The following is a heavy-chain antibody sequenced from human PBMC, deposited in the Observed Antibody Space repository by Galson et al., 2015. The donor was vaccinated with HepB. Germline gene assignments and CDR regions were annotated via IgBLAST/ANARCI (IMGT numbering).Heavy chain of an antibody. J-gene: IGHJ3*01. CDR2: LFYTGVT. CDR3: AREYNGNNYVFDL. Sequence: VTLSLNCTISGGPIHKYYWPWIRQSPRRALEWIGYLFYTGVTNYNPSLKSRVTISVETARTQFSLNLTSVTAADTGIYYCAREYNGNNYVFDLWGQGTRVSVSS. CDR1: GGPIHKYY. V-gene: IGHV4-59*01. D-gene: IGHD1/OR15-1a*01.